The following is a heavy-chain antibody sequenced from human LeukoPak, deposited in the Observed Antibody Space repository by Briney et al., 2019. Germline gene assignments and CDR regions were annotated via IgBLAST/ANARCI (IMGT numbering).Heavy chain of an antibody. CDR2: INHSGST. V-gene: IGHV4-34*01. CDR1: GGSFSGYY. Sequence: SETLSLTCAVYGGSFSGYYWSWIRQPPGKGLEWIGEINHSGSTNYNPSPKSRVTISVDTSKNQFSLKLSSVTAADTAVYYCARGRYCSGGSCYRFGFDPWGQGTLVTVSS. CDR3: ARGRYCSGGSCYRFGFDP. J-gene: IGHJ5*02. D-gene: IGHD2-15*01.